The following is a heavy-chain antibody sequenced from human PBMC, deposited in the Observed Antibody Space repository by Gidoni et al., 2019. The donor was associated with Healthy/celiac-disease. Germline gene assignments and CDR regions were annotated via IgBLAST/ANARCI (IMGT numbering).Heavy chain of an antibody. D-gene: IGHD2-2*01. CDR1: GGSFSGYY. J-gene: IGHJ6*02. V-gene: IGHV4-34*01. CDR2: INHSGST. CDR3: ARGPSVVPAAAGVAPGGDV. Sequence: QVQLQQWGAGLLKPSATLSLTCHVYGGSFSGYYWSWIRQPPGKGLEWIGEINHSGSTNYNPSLKSRVTISVDTSKNQFSLKLSSVTAADTAVYYCARGPSVVPAAAGVAPGGDVWGQGTTVTVSS.